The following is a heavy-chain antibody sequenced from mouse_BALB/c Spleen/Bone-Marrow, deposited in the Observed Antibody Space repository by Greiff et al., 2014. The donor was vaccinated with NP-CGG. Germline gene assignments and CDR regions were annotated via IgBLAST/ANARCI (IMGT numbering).Heavy chain of an antibody. Sequence: QVQLQQSGAELVMPGASVKMSCKASGYTFTGYWMHWVKQRPGQGLELIGAIDTSDSYTTYNQNFKDKATLTVDESYSTAYMQFSSLTSEDSAVYYGARRYGPYWYFDVWGAGTTVTVAS. V-gene: IGHV1-69*01. J-gene: IGHJ1*01. CDR1: GYTFTGYW. CDR3: ARRYGPYWYFDV. D-gene: IGHD2-10*02. CDR2: IDTSDSYT.